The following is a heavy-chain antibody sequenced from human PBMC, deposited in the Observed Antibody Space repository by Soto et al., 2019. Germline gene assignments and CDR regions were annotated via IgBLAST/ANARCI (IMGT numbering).Heavy chain of an antibody. J-gene: IGHJ6*03. CDR2: ISGSGGST. CDR3: AKMPVVPAAIFYYYYYYYMDV. D-gene: IGHD2-2*01. CDR1: GLTFSSYA. V-gene: IGHV3-23*01. Sequence: SGGSLRLSCAASGLTFSSYAMSWVRQAPGKGLEWVSAISGSGGSTYYADSVKGRFTISRDNSKNTLYLQMNSLRAEDTAVYYCAKMPVVPAAIFYYYYYYYMDVWGKGTTVTVS.